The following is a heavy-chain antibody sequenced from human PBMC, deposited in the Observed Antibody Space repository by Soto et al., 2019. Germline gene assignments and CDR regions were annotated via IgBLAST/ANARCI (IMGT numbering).Heavy chain of an antibody. CDR3: AKHLHIVVRFYPLFSFYGLDV. CDR2: IAASDGAT. D-gene: IGHD2-2*01. V-gene: IGHV3-23*01. Sequence: PXGSLRLSFVASGFTFSTYTMGWVRQAPGKGLDWVAGIAASDGATYYADSVKGRFTISRDNSKNTLYLQMNSPRAEDTAVYYCAKHLHIVVRFYPLFSFYGLDVWGQGTTVTVSS. CDR1: GFTFSTYT. J-gene: IGHJ6*02.